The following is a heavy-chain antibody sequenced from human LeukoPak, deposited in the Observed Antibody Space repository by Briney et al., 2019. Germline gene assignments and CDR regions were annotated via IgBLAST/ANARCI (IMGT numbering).Heavy chain of an antibody. CDR3: ARDVRNYFDY. J-gene: IGHJ4*02. CDR2: IYYSGST. V-gene: IGHV4-39*07. CDR1: GGSISSSSYY. Sequence: SETLSLTCTVSGGSISSSSYYWGWIRQPPGKGLEWIGSIYYSGSTYYNPSLKSRVTISVDTSKNQFSLKLSSVTAADTAVYYCARDVRNYFDYWGQGTLVTVSS.